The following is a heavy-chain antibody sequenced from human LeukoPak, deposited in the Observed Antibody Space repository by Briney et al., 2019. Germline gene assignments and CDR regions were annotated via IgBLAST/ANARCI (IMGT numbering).Heavy chain of an antibody. CDR3: ARVDSFNWFDP. D-gene: IGHD2-2*03. CDR1: GRSVSSGNCF. CDR2: MYNSGSN. V-gene: IGHV4-61*01. Sequence: SSETLSLTCTLDGRSVSSGNCFWAWIRQPPGKGLELIGYMYNSGSNKYNPSLKSRVTISLDTSKNQFSLKLSSVSTADTAVYYCARVDSFNWFDPWGQGTLVTVSS. J-gene: IGHJ5*02.